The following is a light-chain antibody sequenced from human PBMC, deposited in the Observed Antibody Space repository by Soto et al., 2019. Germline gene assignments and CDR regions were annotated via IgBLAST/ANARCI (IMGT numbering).Light chain of an antibody. Sequence: QSALTQPRSVSGSPGQSVTISCTGTSSDVGGYNFVSWYQHHPGKAPKLIIYDVNQRPSGVPDRFSGSKSGNTASLTISGLQAEDEADYSCCSYAGSYTLVFGGGTKVTVL. J-gene: IGLJ2*01. CDR3: CSYAGSYTLV. V-gene: IGLV2-11*01. CDR1: SSDVGGYNF. CDR2: DVN.